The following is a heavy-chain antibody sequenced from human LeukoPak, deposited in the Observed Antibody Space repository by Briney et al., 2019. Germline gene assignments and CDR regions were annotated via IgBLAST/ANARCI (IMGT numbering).Heavy chain of an antibody. V-gene: IGHV1-24*01. D-gene: IGHD1-26*01. CDR3: AAEGWTGGSYSY. Sequence: ASVKVSCKVSGYTLTELSMHWVRQAPGKGLEWMGGFDPEDGETIYAQKFQGRVTMTEDTSTDTAYMELSSLRSEDTAVYYCAAEGWTGGSYSYWGQGTLVTVSS. J-gene: IGHJ4*02. CDR1: GYTLTELS. CDR2: FDPEDGET.